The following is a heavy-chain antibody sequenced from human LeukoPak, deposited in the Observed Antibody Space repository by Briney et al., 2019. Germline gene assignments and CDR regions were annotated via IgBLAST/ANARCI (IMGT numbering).Heavy chain of an antibody. CDR2: ISGGGGST. CDR3: ARGPVAGGTYFDY. D-gene: IGHD6-19*01. J-gene: IGHJ4*02. V-gene: IGHV3-23*01. Sequence: PGGSLRLSCAASGFTFSSYAMSWVRQAPGKGLEWVSAISGGGGSTYYADSVKGRFTISRDNAKNSLYLQMNSLRAEDTAVYYCARGPVAGGTYFDYWGQGTLVTVSS. CDR1: GFTFSSYA.